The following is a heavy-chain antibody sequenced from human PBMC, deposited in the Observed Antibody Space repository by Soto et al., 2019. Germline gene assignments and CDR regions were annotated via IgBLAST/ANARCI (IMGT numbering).Heavy chain of an antibody. CDR2: IFFSGNT. V-gene: IGHV4-31*03. CDR1: GGSILNGGHY. Sequence: QVQLQESGPGLLKPSQTLSLTCTVSGGSILNGGHYWTWIRQHPGKGLEWIGRIFFSGNTHYNPALKSRLTFSLDTAKNQFSLKLTSVTAADTAISYCARDNYGGMIDFWGPGTLVTVSS. D-gene: IGHD4-17*01. J-gene: IGHJ4*02. CDR3: ARDNYGGMIDF.